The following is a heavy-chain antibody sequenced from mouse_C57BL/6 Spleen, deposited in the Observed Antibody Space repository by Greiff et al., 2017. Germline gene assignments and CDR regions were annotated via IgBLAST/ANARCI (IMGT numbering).Heavy chain of an antibody. CDR3: ARFEDGNYFFDY. J-gene: IGHJ2*01. D-gene: IGHD2-1*01. Sequence: EVQGVESGPEVVKPGASVKMSCKASGYTFTDYNMHWVKQSHGKSLEWIGYINPNNGGTSYNQKFKGKATLTVNKSSSTAYMELRSLTSEDSAVYYCARFEDGNYFFDYWGQGTTLTVSS. V-gene: IGHV1-22*01. CDR2: INPNNGGT. CDR1: GYTFTDYN.